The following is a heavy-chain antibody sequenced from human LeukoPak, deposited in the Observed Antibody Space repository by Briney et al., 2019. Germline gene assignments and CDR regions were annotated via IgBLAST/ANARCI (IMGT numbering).Heavy chain of an antibody. CDR2: ISGSGGST. CDR3: ASDVDTAMVTDY. Sequence: GGSLRLSCAASGFTFSSYAISWVRQAPGKGLEWVSAISGSGGSTYYADSVKGRFTISRDNSKNTLYLQMNSLRAEDTAVYYCASDVDTAMVTDYWGQGTLVTVSS. V-gene: IGHV3-23*01. D-gene: IGHD5-18*01. J-gene: IGHJ4*02. CDR1: GFTFSSYA.